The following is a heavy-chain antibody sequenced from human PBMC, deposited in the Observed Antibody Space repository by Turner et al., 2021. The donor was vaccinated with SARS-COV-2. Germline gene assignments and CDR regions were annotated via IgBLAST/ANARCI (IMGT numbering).Heavy chain of an antibody. CDR1: GFTFSSYG. CDR2: ISYDGSNK. J-gene: IGHJ5*02. Sequence: QVQLVESGGGVVRPGRSLRLSCAASGFTFSSYGMHWVRQAPGKGMEWVAVISYDGSNKYYADSVKGRFTISRDNSKNTLYLQMNSLRADDTSVYYCAKGIAAAGTMGSWGQGTLVTVSS. V-gene: IGHV3-30*18. D-gene: IGHD6-13*01. CDR3: AKGIAAAGTMGS.